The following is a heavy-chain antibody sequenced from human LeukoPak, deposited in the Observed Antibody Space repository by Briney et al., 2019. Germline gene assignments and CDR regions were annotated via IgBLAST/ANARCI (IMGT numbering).Heavy chain of an antibody. Sequence: SVKVSCKASGGTFISYAISWVRQAPGQGLEWMGGIIPIFGTANYAQKFQGRVTITADESTSTAYMELSSLRSEDTAVYYCAAHIAAAHFDYWGQGTLVTVSS. J-gene: IGHJ4*02. CDR3: AAHIAAAHFDY. CDR1: GGTFISYA. CDR2: IIPIFGTA. V-gene: IGHV1-69*13. D-gene: IGHD6-13*01.